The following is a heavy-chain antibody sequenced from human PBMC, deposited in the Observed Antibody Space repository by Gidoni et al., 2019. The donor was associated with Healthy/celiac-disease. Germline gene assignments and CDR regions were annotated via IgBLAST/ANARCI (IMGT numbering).Heavy chain of an antibody. V-gene: IGHV3-9*01. CDR3: AKGSFSGFGELIDI. D-gene: IGHD3-10*01. CDR2: ITWNSGSI. J-gene: IGHJ3*02. CDR1: GFTFDEYA. Sequence: EVQLVESGGGLVQPGRSLRLSCAASGFTFDEYAMHWVRQAPGKGLEWVSGITWNSGSIAYADSVKGRFTISRDNAKNSLYLQMNSLRAEDTALYYCAKGSFSGFGELIDIWGQGTMVTVSS.